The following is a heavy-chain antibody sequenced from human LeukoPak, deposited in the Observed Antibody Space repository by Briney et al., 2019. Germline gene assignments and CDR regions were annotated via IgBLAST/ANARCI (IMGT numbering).Heavy chain of an antibody. D-gene: IGHD2-15*01. J-gene: IGHJ5*02. CDR3: ARGDCSVNGCHGGNWFDP. CDR1: GYTFTFYY. Sequence: ASVTVSFTASGYTFTFYYIHWVRQAPGQGLEWMGWISPNSGGTKYAQSFQGRVTMTRDTSSNTAHMELSRLRSDDTAVYYCARGDCSVNGCHGGNWFDPWGQGTLVTVSS. CDR2: ISPNSGGT. V-gene: IGHV1-2*02.